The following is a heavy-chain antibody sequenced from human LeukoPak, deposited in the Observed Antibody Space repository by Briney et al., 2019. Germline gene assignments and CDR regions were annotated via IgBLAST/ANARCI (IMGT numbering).Heavy chain of an antibody. CDR1: GFTFSNYW. J-gene: IGHJ1*01. CDR3: ASPYSSGL. V-gene: IGHV3-74*03. CDR2: INGDGSRT. D-gene: IGHD6-25*01. Sequence: QPGGSLRLSCATSGFTFSNYWMHWVRQAPGKGLVWVSGINGDGSRTKYEGSVKGRFTVSRDNAKNTLYLQMNSLRAEDTAVYYCASPYSSGLWGQGTLVTVSS.